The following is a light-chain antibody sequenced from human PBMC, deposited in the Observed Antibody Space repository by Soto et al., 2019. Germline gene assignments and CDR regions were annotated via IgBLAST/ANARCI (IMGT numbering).Light chain of an antibody. CDR1: SSDVGGYNY. CDR3: SSYAGSNVK. CDR2: EVS. V-gene: IGLV2-8*01. Sequence: QSVLTQPPSASGSPGQSVTISCTGTSSDVGGYNYVSWYQLHPGKAPKLMIYEVSKRPSGVPDRFSGSKSGDTASLTVSGLQAEDEADYYCSSYAGSNVKFGGGTKLTVL. J-gene: IGLJ2*01.